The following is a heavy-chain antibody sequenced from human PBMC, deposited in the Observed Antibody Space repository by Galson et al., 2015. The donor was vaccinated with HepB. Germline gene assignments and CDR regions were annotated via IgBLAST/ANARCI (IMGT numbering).Heavy chain of an antibody. CDR1: GFTFSSYE. D-gene: IGHD1/OR15-1a*01. J-gene: IGHJ4*02. V-gene: IGHV3-48*03. Sequence: SLRLSCAASGFTFSSYEMNWVRQAPGKGLEWVSYISSSGSTIYYADSVKGRFTISRDNAKNSLYLQMNSLRAEDTAVYYCARGLYSWNTGDYWGQGILVTVSS. CDR3: ARGLYSWNTGDY. CDR2: ISSSGSTI.